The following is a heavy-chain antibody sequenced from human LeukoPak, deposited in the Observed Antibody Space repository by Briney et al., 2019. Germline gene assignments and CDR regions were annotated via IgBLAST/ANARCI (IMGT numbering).Heavy chain of an antibody. CDR3: ARVNINNWHSCDY. CDR2: IYHSGSP. D-gene: IGHD1-1*01. V-gene: IGHV4-4*02. CDR1: GGSISSNDW. Sequence: SGTLSLTCAVSGGSISSNDWWGWVRQPPGKGLEWIGEIYHSGSPNYNPSLKSRVTISVDKSRNHFSLNLSSVTAADTAVYYCARVNINNWHSCDYWGQGTLVTVSS. J-gene: IGHJ4*02.